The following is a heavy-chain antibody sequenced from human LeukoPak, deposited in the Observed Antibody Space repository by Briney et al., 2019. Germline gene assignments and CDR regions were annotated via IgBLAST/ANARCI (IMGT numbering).Heavy chain of an antibody. V-gene: IGHV3-33*01. CDR2: IWYDGSNK. J-gene: IGHJ4*02. CDR3: AREGGGGSGSFDY. CDR1: GFTFSSYG. Sequence: PGGSLRLSCAASGFTFSSYGMHWVRQAPGKGLEWVAVIWYDGSNKYYADSVKGRFTISRDNSKNTLYLQMNSLRAEDTAVYYCAREGGGGSGSFDYWGQGTLVTVFS. D-gene: IGHD3-10*01.